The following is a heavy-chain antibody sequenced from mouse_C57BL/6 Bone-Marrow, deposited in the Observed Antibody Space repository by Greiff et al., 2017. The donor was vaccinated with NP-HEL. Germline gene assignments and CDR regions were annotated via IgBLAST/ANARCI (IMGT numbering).Heavy chain of an antibody. CDR1: GFTFTSYG. CDR3: ANNATVDGFDY. Sequence: VQLQESGAELARPGASVKLSCKASGFTFTSYGISWVKQSTGQGLEWIGEIYPRSGNTYYNEKFKGKATLTADKSSSTAYMELRSLTSEDSAVYFCANNATVDGFDYWDQGTTLTVSS. D-gene: IGHD1-1*01. J-gene: IGHJ2*01. CDR2: IYPRSGNT. V-gene: IGHV1-81*01.